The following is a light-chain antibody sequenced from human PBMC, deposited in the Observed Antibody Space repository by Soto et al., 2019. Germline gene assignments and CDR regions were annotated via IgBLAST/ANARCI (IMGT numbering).Light chain of an antibody. Sequence: QSVRTQPPSASGTPGQRVTISCSGSSSNIGSNTVNWYLQLPGTAPKLLIYSHNQRPSGVPDRFSGSKSGTSASLAISGLQSEDEADYSCAAWDDSLNGRFVFGTGTKVTV. J-gene: IGLJ1*01. CDR3: AAWDDSLNGRFV. CDR2: SHN. V-gene: IGLV1-44*01. CDR1: SSNIGSNT.